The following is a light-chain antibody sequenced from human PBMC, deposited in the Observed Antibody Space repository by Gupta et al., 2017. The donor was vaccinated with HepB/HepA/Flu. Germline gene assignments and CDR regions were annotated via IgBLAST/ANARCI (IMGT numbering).Light chain of an antibody. CDR2: DDS. CDR1: SIGTKS. CDR3: QVWDSRSEGV. Sequence: YVLTQPPSVSVAPGKPATITCEGNSIGTKSVHWYQQKPGQAPVLVVYDDSDRPSGIPERFSGSNSGNTATLTISGVEAGDEADYYCQVWDSRSEGVFGGGTKVTVL. J-gene: IGLJ3*02. V-gene: IGLV3-21*03.